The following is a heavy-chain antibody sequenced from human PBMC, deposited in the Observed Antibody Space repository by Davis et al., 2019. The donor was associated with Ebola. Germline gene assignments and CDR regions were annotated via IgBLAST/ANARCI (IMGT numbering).Heavy chain of an antibody. CDR3: ARATRCGGDCYPDY. V-gene: IGHV1-18*04. CDR2: ISAYNGNT. J-gene: IGHJ4*02. CDR1: GYTFTSYG. Sequence: ASVKVSCKASGYTFTSYGISWVRQAPGQGLEWMGWISAYNGNTNYAQKLQGRVTMTTDTSTSTAYMELSSLRSEDTAVYYCARATRCGGDCYPDYWGQGTLVTVSS. D-gene: IGHD2-21*02.